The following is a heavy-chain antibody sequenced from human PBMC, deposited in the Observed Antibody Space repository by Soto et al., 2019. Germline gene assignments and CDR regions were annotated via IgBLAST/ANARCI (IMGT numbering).Heavy chain of an antibody. V-gene: IGHV1-69*01. D-gene: IGHD5-12*01. J-gene: IGHJ4*02. CDR3: ARVSGYSGSPGDY. CDR1: GGTFRSYA. CDR2: IIPIFGTA. Sequence: QVQLVQSGAEVKKPGSSVKVSCKASGGTFRSYAISWVRQAPGHGLEWMGGIIPIFGTANYAQKFQVRVTITADESTSTAYMELSSLISEDTAVYYCARVSGYSGSPGDYWGQGTLVTVSS.